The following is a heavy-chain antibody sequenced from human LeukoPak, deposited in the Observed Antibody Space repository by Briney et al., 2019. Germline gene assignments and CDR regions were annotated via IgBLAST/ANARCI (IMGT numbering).Heavy chain of an antibody. V-gene: IGHV3-53*01. CDR1: GFTVSSNY. J-gene: IGHJ3*02. Sequence: GGSLRLSCAASGFTVSSNYVSWVRQAPGKGLEGVSVIYSGGSTYYADSVKGRFTISRDNSKNTLYLQMNSLRAEDTAVYYCASKTTVTPGAFDIWGQGTMVTVSS. CDR3: ASKTTVTPGAFDI. D-gene: IGHD4-17*01. CDR2: IYSGGST.